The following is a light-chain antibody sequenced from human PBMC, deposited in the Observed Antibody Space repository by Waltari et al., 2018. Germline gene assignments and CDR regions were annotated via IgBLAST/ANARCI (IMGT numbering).Light chain of an antibody. CDR2: RKN. V-gene: IGLV3-19*01. CDR1: SLRLFY. CDR3: SSRDTDGKHWV. J-gene: IGLJ3*02. Sequence: SSELTQEPDVSVALGQTVNITCRGDSLRLFYASWYQPAPRQAPRLVIYRKNDRPSGIPGRVAASDSGDTSSLTITGAQPEDEGHYYCSSRDTDGKHWVFGGGTKVTV.